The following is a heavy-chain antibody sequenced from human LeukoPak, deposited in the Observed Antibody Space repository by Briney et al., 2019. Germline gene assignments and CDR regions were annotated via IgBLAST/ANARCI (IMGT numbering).Heavy chain of an antibody. V-gene: IGHV3-30*18. CDR3: AKDESSSWDHYSDY. D-gene: IGHD6-13*01. CDR1: GFTFSSYG. J-gene: IGHJ4*02. CDR2: ISYDGSNK. Sequence: HPGGSLRLSCAASGFTFSSYGMHWVRQAPGKGLEWVAVISYDGSNKYYADSVKGRFTISRDNSKNTLYLQMNSLRAEDTAVYYCAKDESSSWDHYSDYWGQGTLVTVSS.